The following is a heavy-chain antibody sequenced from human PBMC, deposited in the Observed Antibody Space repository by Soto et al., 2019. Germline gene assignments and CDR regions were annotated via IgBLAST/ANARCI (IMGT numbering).Heavy chain of an antibody. V-gene: IGHV4-59*08. CDR3: ASRLLVVVAFDY. CDR2: IYYRGST. Sequence: QVHLQESGPGLVKPSETLSLTRTVPGGSISSYYWGWIRQPPGKGLEWIGYIYYRGSTTYHPSPKSRVTISVEASKNQFSLKLSSVTAADTAVYYCASRLLVVVAFDYCCEGSLVTVS. CDR1: GGSISSYY. J-gene: IGHJ4*02. D-gene: IGHD2-15*01.